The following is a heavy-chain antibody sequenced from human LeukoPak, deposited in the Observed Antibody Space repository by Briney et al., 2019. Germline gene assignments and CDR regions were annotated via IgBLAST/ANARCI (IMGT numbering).Heavy chain of an antibody. Sequence: GGSLRLSCAASGFTFSSYSMNWVRQAPGKGLEWVSSISSSSSYIYHADSVKGRFTISRDNAKNSLYLQMNSLRAEDTAVYYCARDRSFYGDPVQNWGQGTLVTVSS. CDR2: ISSSSSYI. J-gene: IGHJ4*02. V-gene: IGHV3-21*01. CDR3: ARDRSFYGDPVQN. CDR1: GFTFSSYS. D-gene: IGHD4-17*01.